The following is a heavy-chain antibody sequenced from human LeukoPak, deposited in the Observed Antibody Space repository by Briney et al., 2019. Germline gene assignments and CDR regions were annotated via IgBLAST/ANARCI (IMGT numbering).Heavy chain of an antibody. D-gene: IGHD5-24*01. Sequence: ASVTVSCKASGYTFTSYYMHWVRQAPGPGLEWMGIINPSGGSTSYAQKFQGRVTMTRDTSTSKVYMELSSLRSEDTAVYYCASGRDGYNHDYWGQGTLVTVSS. CDR1: GYTFTSYY. J-gene: IGHJ4*02. V-gene: IGHV1-46*01. CDR2: INPSGGST. CDR3: ASGRDGYNHDY.